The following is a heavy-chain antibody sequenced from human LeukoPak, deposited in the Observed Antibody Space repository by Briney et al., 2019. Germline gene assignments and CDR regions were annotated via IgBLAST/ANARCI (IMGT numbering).Heavy chain of an antibody. CDR1: GGTFSSYA. V-gene: IGHV1-69*05. J-gene: IGHJ4*02. CDR3: ARGGRITVIVGPYFDY. D-gene: IGHD3-22*01. CDR2: IIPIFGTA. Sequence: SVKVSCKASGGTFSSYAISWVRQAPGQGLEWMGGIIPIFGTANYAQKFQGRVTITTDESTSTAYMELSSLRSEDTAVYYCARGGRITVIVGPYFDYWGQGTLVTVSS.